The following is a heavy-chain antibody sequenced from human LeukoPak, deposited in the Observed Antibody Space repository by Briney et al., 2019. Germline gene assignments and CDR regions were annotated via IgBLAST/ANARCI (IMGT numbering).Heavy chain of an antibody. D-gene: IGHD6-19*01. Sequence: GASVKVSCKASGYTFTGYYMHWVRQAPGQGLEWMGWINPNSGGTNYAQKFQGRVTMTRDTSISTAYMELSRLRSDDTAVYYCARRAVGGWYPIFDYWGQGTLVTVSS. J-gene: IGHJ4*02. CDR1: GYTFTGYY. V-gene: IGHV1-2*02. CDR3: ARRAVGGWYPIFDY. CDR2: INPNSGGT.